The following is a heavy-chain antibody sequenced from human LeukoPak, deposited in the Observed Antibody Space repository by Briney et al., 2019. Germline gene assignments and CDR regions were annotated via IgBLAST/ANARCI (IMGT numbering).Heavy chain of an antibody. CDR2: ISGGVENR. Sequence: GGSLRLSCTASGFTFNNYGMSWVRQAPGKGLEWVSSISGGVENRYYADSVKGRFIISRDDSKNTFYLQMNSLRAEDTAVYHCAKVHDSGTYATLDYWGQGTLVTVSS. J-gene: IGHJ4*02. CDR1: GFTFNNYG. D-gene: IGHD3-10*01. CDR3: AKVHDSGTYATLDY. V-gene: IGHV3-23*01.